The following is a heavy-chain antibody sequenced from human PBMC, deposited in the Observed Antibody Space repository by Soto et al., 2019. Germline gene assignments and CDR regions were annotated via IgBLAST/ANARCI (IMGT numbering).Heavy chain of an antibody. D-gene: IGHD4-17*01. CDR3: ASGGSTVTREFDY. V-gene: IGHV1-2*04. Sequence: QVQLVQSGAEVKKPGASVKVSCKASGYTFTGFYMHWVRQAPGQGLEWMGWINPKSGDTEYAQNFQGWVTRTRDTSISTAYMERSRLKSDDTAVYYCASGGSTVTREFDYWGQGTLVSVSS. J-gene: IGHJ4*02. CDR1: GYTFTGFY. CDR2: INPKSGDT.